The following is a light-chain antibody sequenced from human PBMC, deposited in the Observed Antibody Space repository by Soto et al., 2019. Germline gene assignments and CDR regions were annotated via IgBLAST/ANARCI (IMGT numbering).Light chain of an antibody. CDR1: SSDVGGYKY. CDR3: SSYTSSSTRV. Sequence: QSALTQPASVSGSPGQSITISCTGTSSDVGGYKYVSWYQQHPGKAPKLMIYAIRNRPSGVSNRFSGSKSGNTACLTISGLQAEDEADYYCSSYTSSSTRVFGTGTKLTVL. J-gene: IGLJ1*01. V-gene: IGLV2-14*03. CDR2: AIR.